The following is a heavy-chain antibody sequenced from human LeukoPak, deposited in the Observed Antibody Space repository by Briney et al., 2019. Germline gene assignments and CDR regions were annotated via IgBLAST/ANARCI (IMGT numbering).Heavy chain of an antibody. CDR1: RFTVSSNY. CDR3: ARAGIAAANYYYYMDV. D-gene: IGHD6-13*01. V-gene: IGHV3-53*01. J-gene: IGHJ6*03. CDR2: IYSGVST. Sequence: GSLRLSCAASRFTVSSNYMSWVRQAPGKGLEWGSVIYSGVSTYYADSVKGRFTISRDNSKNTLYLQMNSLRAEDMDVYYCARAGIAAANYYYYMDVWGKGTTVTISS.